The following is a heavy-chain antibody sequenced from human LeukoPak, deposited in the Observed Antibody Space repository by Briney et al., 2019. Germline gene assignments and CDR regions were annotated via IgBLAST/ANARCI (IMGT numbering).Heavy chain of an antibody. CDR2: ISGSGGST. CDR1: GFTFNTYA. CDR3: AKGKGSSSSSIDW. J-gene: IGHJ4*02. Sequence: GGSLRLSCAASGFTFNTYAMSWVRQAPGKGLEWVSAISGSGGSTYYADSVKGRFTISRDNSKNTLYLQIHSLRAEDTAVYYYAKGKGSSSSSIDWWGQGTLVTVSS. D-gene: IGHD2-15*01. V-gene: IGHV3-23*01.